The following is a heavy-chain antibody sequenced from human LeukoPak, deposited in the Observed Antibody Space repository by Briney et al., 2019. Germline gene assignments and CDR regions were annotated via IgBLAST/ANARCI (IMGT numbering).Heavy chain of an antibody. V-gene: IGHV3-21*04. D-gene: IGHD3-16*01. CDR1: GFTFSSYS. Sequence: GGSLRLSCAASGFTFSSYSMNWVRQAPGKGLEWVSSISSSSSYIYYADSVKGRFAISRDNAKNSLYLQMNSLRAEDTAVYYCARDRGDYYGMDVWGQGTTVTVSS. CDR3: ARDRGDYYGMDV. J-gene: IGHJ6*02. CDR2: ISSSSSYI.